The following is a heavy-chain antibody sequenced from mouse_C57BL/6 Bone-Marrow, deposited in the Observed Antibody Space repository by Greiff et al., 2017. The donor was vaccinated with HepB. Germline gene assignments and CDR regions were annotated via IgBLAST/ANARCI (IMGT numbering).Heavy chain of an antibody. J-gene: IGHJ1*03. CDR1: GFTFSDYG. V-gene: IGHV5-17*01. CDR3: ASDGNSYWYFDV. Sequence: EVNLVESGGGLVKPGGSLKLSCAASGFTFSDYGMHWVRQAPEKGLEWVAYISSGSSTIYYADTVKGRFTISRDNAKNTLFLQMTSLRSEDTAMYYCASDGNSYWYFDVWGTGTTVTVSS. CDR2: ISSGSSTI. D-gene: IGHD2-1*01.